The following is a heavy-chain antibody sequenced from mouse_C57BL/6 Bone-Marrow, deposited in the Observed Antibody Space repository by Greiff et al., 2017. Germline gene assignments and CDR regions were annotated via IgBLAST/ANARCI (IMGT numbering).Heavy chain of an antibody. Sequence: QVQLQQPGAELVKPGASVKVSCKASGYTFTSYWMPWVKQRPGQGLAWIGRLHPSDGDTNYNQKFKGKATVTVDTSSSTAYMQLSSLTSEDSAVYYCEISKYNYSGFCAMDYWGQGTSVTVSS. D-gene: IGHD1-3*01. CDR2: LHPSDGDT. V-gene: IGHV1-74*01. CDR1: GYTFTSYW. CDR3: EISKYNYSGFCAMDY. J-gene: IGHJ4*01.